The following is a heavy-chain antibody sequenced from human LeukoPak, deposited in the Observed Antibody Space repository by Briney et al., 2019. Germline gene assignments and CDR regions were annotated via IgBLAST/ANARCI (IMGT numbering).Heavy chain of an antibody. D-gene: IGHD3-22*01. Sequence: PGGSLRLSCAACGFTFSSYSMNWVRQAPGKGLEWVSAISGSGGSTYYADSVKGRFTISRDNSKNTLYLQMNSLRAEDTAVYYCAKDLYYYDSSGYYSFDYWGQETLVTVSS. CDR3: AKDLYYYDSSGYYSFDY. CDR1: GFTFSSYS. V-gene: IGHV3-23*01. CDR2: ISGSGGST. J-gene: IGHJ4*02.